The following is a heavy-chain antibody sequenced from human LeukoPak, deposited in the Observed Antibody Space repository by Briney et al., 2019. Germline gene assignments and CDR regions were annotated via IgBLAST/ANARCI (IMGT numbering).Heavy chain of an antibody. V-gene: IGHV1-2*06. CDR1: GYTFTGYY. CDR2: INPNSGGT. CDR3: ARGDSGGYEHDAFDI. J-gene: IGHJ3*02. D-gene: IGHD3-22*01. Sequence: ASVKVSCKASGYTFTGYYMHWVRQAPGQGLEWMGRINPNSGGTNYAQKFQGRVTMTRDTSISTAYMELSRLRSDDTAVYYCARGDSGGYEHDAFDIWGQGTMVTVSS.